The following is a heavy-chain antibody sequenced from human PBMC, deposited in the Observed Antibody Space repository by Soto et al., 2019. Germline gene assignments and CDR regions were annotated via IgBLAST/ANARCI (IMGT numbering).Heavy chain of an antibody. V-gene: IGHV3-21*01. CDR1: GFTFNNYG. CDR3: AREDSIIIPAVSDF. CDR2: VSKSGYT. Sequence: LRLSCVVSGFTFNNYGINWVRQAPGKGLEWVSSVSKSGYTYYSDSVKGRFTISRDNAKNSVSLQMNTLRAEDTAVYYCAREDSIIIPAVSDFWGQGTLVTVSS. D-gene: IGHD2-2*01. J-gene: IGHJ4*02.